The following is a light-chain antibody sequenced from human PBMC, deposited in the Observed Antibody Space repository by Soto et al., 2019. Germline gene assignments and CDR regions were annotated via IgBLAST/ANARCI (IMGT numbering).Light chain of an antibody. Sequence: DIVMTQSPDCLAVSLGERATINCRSGQTVLDSSNNKDYLSWYQQKAGQPPKLLIYWASTRDFGVPDRFSGSGSGTDFTLTISSLQAADVAVYYCQQYYTIPRTFGHGTKVDI. J-gene: IGKJ1*01. CDR3: QQYYTIPRT. CDR1: QTVLDSSNNKDY. V-gene: IGKV4-1*01. CDR2: WAS.